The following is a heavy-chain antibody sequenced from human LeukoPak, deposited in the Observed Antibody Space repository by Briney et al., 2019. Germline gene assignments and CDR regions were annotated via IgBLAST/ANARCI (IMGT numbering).Heavy chain of an antibody. J-gene: IGHJ4*02. CDR2: IYPGDSDT. V-gene: IGHV5-51*01. CDR3: ARLEYSSGVYYFDY. Sequence: GESLKISCKGSGYSFTSYWIGWVRQLPGKGLEWLGIIYPGDSDTRYSPSFQGQVTISADKSISTAYLQWSSLKASDTAMYYCARLEYSSGVYYFDYWGQGTLVTVSS. CDR1: GYSFTSYW. D-gene: IGHD6-19*01.